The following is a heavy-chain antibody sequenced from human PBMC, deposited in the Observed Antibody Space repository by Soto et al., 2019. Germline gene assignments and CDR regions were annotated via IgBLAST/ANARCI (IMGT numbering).Heavy chain of an antibody. CDR2: INPNSGGT. D-gene: IGHD3-10*01. CDR3: ARGSITMVRGYYYGMAV. V-gene: IGHV1-2*04. CDR1: GYTFTGYY. J-gene: IGHJ6*02. Sequence: GASVKVSCKASGYTFTGYYMHWVRQAPXQGLEWMGWINPNSGGTNYAQKFQGWVTMTRDTSISTAYMELSRLRSDDTAVYYCARGSITMVRGYYYGMAVWGQGTTVTVSS.